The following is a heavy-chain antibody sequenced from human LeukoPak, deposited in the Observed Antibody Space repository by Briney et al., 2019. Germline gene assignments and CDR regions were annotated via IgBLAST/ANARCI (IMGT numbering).Heavy chain of an antibody. CDR3: ARSSGWYSYYFDY. CDR1: GGSISSYY. Sequence: SETLSLTCTVSGGSISSYYWSWIRQPPGKGLEWIGYIYYSGSTNYNPSLKSRITISVDTSKNQFSLKLSSVTAADTTVYYCARSSGWYSYYFDYWGQGTLVTVSS. D-gene: IGHD6-19*01. J-gene: IGHJ4*02. CDR2: IYYSGST. V-gene: IGHV4-59*08.